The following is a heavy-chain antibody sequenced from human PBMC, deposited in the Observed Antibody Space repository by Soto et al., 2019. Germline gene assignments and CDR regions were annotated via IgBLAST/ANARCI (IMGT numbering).Heavy chain of an antibody. V-gene: IGHV2-70*04. Sequence: SCPTLVNPTQTLTLTCTFSGFSLSTSGMRXSWIRQPPGKALEWLARIDWDDDKFYNTSLKTRLTISKDSSKNQVVLTMTNMDPVDTATYYCARMFHCSGGTYTFDYWGQGSLVTVSS. CDR2: IDWDDDK. CDR3: ARMFHCSGGTYTFDY. J-gene: IGHJ4*02. CDR1: GFSLSTSGMR. D-gene: IGHD2-15*01.